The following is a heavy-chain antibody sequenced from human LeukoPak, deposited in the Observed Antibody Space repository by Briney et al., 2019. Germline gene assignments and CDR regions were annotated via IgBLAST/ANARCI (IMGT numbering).Heavy chain of an antibody. CDR2: ISSTSNYI. D-gene: IGHD7-27*01. CDR3: ARAGDILLVSYFHYYGMDV. CDR1: GFNLNTYS. Sequence: GGSLRLPCAVSGFNLNTYSMNWVRQAPGKGPEWVSSISSTSNYIYYAESVKGRFAVSRDNAKNSLYLQMNSLRADDTAVYYCARAGDILLVSYFHYYGMDVWGQGTTVIVSS. V-gene: IGHV3-21*01. J-gene: IGHJ6*02.